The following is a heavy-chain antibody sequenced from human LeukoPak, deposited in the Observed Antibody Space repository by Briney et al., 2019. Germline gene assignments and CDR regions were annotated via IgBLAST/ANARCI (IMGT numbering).Heavy chain of an antibody. CDR2: IWYDGNNK. Sequence: GGSLRLSCAASGFTFSSYGMHWVRQAPGKGLEWVAVIWYDGNNKYYADSVKGRFTISRDNSKNTLYLQMHSLRAEDTAVYYCARSTSSEYDIYHFDYWGQGTLVTVSS. V-gene: IGHV3-33*01. J-gene: IGHJ4*02. CDR1: GFTFSSYG. D-gene: IGHD3-9*01. CDR3: ARSTSSEYDIYHFDY.